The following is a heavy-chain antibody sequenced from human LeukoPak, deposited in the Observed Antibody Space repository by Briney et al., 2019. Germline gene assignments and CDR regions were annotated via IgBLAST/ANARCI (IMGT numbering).Heavy chain of an antibody. V-gene: IGHV4-39*01. J-gene: IGHJ4*02. CDR1: GGSITYSHYY. D-gene: IGHD1-26*01. Sequence: PSETLSLTCSVSGGSITYSHYYWGWVRQPPGKGLEWIGGIYYSGSTYYNPSLKSRVTISVDTSRNEFSLRLSSVTAADTALYFCAIQSGSYGGILDNWGQGILGTVSS. CDR2: IYYSGST. CDR3: AIQSGSYGGILDN.